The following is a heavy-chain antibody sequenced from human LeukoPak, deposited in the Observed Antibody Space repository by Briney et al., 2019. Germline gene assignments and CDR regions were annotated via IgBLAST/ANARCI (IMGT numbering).Heavy chain of an antibody. CDR2: ISYDGSNK. D-gene: IGHD3-10*01. Sequence: GRSLRLSCAASGFTFSSYAMHWVRQAPGKGLEWVAVISYDGSNKYYADSVKGRFTISRDNSKNTLYLQMNSLRAEDTAVYYCAKDDYYGSGSYYYYYYGMDVWGKGTTVTVSS. CDR1: GFTFSSYA. V-gene: IGHV3-30*04. CDR3: AKDDYYGSGSYYYYYYGMDV. J-gene: IGHJ6*04.